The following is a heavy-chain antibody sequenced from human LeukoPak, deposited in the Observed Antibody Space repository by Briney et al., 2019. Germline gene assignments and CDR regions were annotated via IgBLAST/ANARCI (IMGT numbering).Heavy chain of an antibody. CDR2: ISAGGGST. CDR1: GFTFSSYA. V-gene: IGHV3-23*01. J-gene: IGHJ4*02. D-gene: IGHD2-15*01. CDR3: AKGTLGYCSGGSCYSGY. Sequence: GGPLRLSCAASGFTFSSYAMIWVRQAPGKGLEWVSVISAGGGSTDFADSVKGRFTVSRDNSKNTLYLQMSSLRAEDTAVYYCAKGTLGYCSGGSCYSGYWGQGTLVTVSS.